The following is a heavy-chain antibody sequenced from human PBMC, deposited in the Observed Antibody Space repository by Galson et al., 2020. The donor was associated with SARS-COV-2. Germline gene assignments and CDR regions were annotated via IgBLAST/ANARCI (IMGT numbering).Heavy chain of an antibody. D-gene: IGHD6-19*01. V-gene: IGHV3-20*04. Sequence: GGSLRLSCLTSGFSFDVSGMTWVRQAPGKGLEWVSGINWKGDFTGYTDSVKGRFIISRDNTKKALYLQMNSLRDDDTAVYYCASGDSGSGWYRHLYYWGQGTQVTVSS. CDR3: ASGDSGSGWYRHLYY. J-gene: IGHJ4*02. CDR1: GFSFDVSG. CDR2: INWKGDFT.